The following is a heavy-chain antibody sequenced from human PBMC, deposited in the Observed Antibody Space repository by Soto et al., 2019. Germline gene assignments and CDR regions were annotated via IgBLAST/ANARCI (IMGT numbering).Heavy chain of an antibody. CDR3: ARDLNRGITMIGLEIHY. V-gene: IGHV3-30-3*01. D-gene: IGHD3-22*01. J-gene: IGHJ4*02. CDR2: ISYDGSIK. Sequence: GGSLRVSCAASGFTFNTYAMHCARQAPGKGLEWVAIISYDGSIKYYGESVKAQLTISRNNSKNTLYLQMSSLRVDDTAGYYCARDLNRGITMIGLEIHYWRPGTLVTVPS. CDR1: GFTFNTYA.